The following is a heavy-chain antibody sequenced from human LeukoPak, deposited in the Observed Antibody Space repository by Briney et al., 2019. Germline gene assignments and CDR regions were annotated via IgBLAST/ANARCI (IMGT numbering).Heavy chain of an antibody. D-gene: IGHD6-25*01. Sequence: GGSLRLSCAASGFIFTNSSMNWVRQAPGKGLEWVASISGSSTYIYYADSMKGRLNISRDNAKKSLFLQMNSLSAEDTAVYYCARDSGYRAFDIWGQGTMVTVSS. V-gene: IGHV3-21*01. CDR3: ARDSGYRAFDI. J-gene: IGHJ3*02. CDR2: ISGSSTYI. CDR1: GFIFTNSS.